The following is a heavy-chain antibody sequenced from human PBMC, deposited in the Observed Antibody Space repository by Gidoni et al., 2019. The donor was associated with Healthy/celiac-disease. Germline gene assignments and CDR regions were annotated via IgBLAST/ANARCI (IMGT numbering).Heavy chain of an antibody. CDR1: GGSISSGGSS. CDR2: IYYSGST. CDR3: ARGRSDYYDSSGYPTYYFDY. Sequence: QVQLQASGPGLVKPSQPLSLPCTVSGGSISSGGSSWSWIRQHPGKGLEWIGYIYYSGSTYYNPSLKSLVTISVDTSKNQFSLKLSSVTAADTAVYYCARGRSDYYDSSGYPTYYFDYWGQGTLVTVSS. D-gene: IGHD3-22*01. J-gene: IGHJ4*02. V-gene: IGHV4-31*01.